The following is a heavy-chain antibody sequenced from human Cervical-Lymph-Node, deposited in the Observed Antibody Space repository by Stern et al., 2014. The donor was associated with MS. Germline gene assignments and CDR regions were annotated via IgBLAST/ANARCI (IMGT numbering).Heavy chain of an antibody. J-gene: IGHJ4*02. V-gene: IGHV5-51*01. CDR1: GYNVTSYW. CDR3: ARHCAKREQCAFDY. D-gene: IGHD6-19*01. CDR2: NYPGDSDS. Sequence: EVQLVESGAEVKKPGESLKISCKGSGYNVTSYWIGWVRQMPGKSLEGMGINYPGDSDSRSSPSFQGQVTISADKSISAAYLQWSSLKASDAAMYYCARHCAKREQCAFDYWGQGTLVTVSS.